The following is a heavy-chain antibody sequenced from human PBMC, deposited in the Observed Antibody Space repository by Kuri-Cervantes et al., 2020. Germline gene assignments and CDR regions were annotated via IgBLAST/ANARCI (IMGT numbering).Heavy chain of an antibody. CDR2: SYSSGNS. CDR1: GYSISSGYY. CDR3: TTEQLELRVFDY. D-gene: IGHD1-7*01. J-gene: IGHJ4*02. Sequence: SETLSLTCTVSGYSISSGYYWDWIRQPSGRGREWIGSSYSSGNSYYNPSLQSRLILSVDTSKNQFSLTLISVAAEDTAVYDCTTEQLELRVFDYWGQGTLVTVSS. V-gene: IGHV4-38-2*02.